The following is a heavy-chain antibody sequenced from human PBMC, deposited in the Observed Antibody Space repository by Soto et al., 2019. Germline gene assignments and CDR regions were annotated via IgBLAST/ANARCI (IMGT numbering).Heavy chain of an antibody. CDR1: GGSVSSGSYY. D-gene: IGHD3-22*01. Sequence: SETLSLTCTVSGGSVSSGSYYWSWIRQPPGKGLEWIGYIYYSGSTNYNPSLKSRVTISVDTSKNQLSLKLSSVTAADTAVYYRARHYYYDSSGYYFPWGQGTLVTVSS. J-gene: IGHJ5*02. CDR2: IYYSGST. V-gene: IGHV4-61*01. CDR3: ARHYYYDSSGYYFP.